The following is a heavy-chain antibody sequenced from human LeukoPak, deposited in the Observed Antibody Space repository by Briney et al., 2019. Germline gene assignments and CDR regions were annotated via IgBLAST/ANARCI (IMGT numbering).Heavy chain of an antibody. D-gene: IGHD2-2*01. CDR3: TSRYCNRTNCYAFDYYYYMDV. V-gene: IGHV3-73*01. CDR1: GFTFSGSA. Sequence: PGGSLRLSCAASGFTFSGSAMHWVRQASGKGLEWVGRIRSKANSYATEYAASVKGRFTISRDDSKNTAYLQMNSLKTEDTAVYCCTSRYCNRTNCYAFDYYYYMDVWGKGITVTVSS. J-gene: IGHJ6*03. CDR2: IRSKANSYAT.